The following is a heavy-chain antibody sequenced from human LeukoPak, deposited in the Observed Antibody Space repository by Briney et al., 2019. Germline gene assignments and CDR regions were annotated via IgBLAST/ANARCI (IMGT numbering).Heavy chain of an antibody. CDR3: ARVHYYDSSGYYYVPHYFDY. J-gene: IGHJ4*02. CDR1: GYSFTSYW. CDR2: IYPGDSDT. D-gene: IGHD3-22*01. Sequence: GESLKISCKGSGYSFTSYWIGWVRQMPGKGLEWMGIIYPGDSDTRYSPSFQGQVTISADKSISTAYLQWSSLKASDTAMYYCARVHYYDSSGYYYVPHYFDYWGQGTLVTVSS. V-gene: IGHV5-51*01.